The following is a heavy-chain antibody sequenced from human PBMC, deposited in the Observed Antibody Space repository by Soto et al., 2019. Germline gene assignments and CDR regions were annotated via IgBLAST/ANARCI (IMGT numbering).Heavy chain of an antibody. CDR2: IYYDGST. CDR1: GGSINSNNYY. V-gene: IGHV4-39*01. J-gene: IGHJ4*02. D-gene: IGHD2-15*01. Sequence: SETLSLTGTVSGGSINSNNYYWAWIRQPPGKGLAWIASIYYDGSTYYNTSLKSRVTISRDTSKNQFSLRLSSVTAADTAVYYCGKVVVAATRHTDFDSWGQGTLVTVSS. CDR3: GKVVVAATRHTDFDS.